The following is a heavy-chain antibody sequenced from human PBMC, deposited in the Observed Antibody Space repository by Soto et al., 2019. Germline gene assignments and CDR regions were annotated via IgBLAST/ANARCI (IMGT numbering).Heavy chain of an antibody. V-gene: IGHV4-59*08. CDR3: ARQGGKNNWFDP. Sequence: SETLSLTCTVSGGSISSYYWSWIRQPPGKGLEWIGYIYYSGSTNYNPSLKSRVTISVDTSKNQFSLKLSSVTAADTAVYYCARQGGKNNWFDPWGQGTLVTVSS. CDR1: GGSISSYY. D-gene: IGHD2-15*01. J-gene: IGHJ5*02. CDR2: IYYSGST.